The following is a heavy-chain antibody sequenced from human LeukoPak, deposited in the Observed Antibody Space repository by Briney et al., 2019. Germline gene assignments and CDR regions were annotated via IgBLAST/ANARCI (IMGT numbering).Heavy chain of an antibody. J-gene: IGHJ4*02. Sequence: PGGSLRLSCVASGFTFSSYNMNWVRQAPGKGLEWVSSISSSSRYIYYTDSVKGRFTISRDNAKNSLYLQMNSLRAEDTAVYYCARRAGAYSHPYDYWGQGTLVTVSS. CDR1: GFTFSSYN. V-gene: IGHV3-21*04. D-gene: IGHD4/OR15-4a*01. CDR3: ARRAGAYSHPYDY. CDR2: ISSSSRYI.